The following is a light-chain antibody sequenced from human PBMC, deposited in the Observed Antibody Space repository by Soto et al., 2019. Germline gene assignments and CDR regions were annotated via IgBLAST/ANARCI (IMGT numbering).Light chain of an antibody. CDR2: EVS. J-gene: IGLJ2*01. Sequence: QSALTQPPSVSGSPGQSVTISCTGTSSDVGSYNRVSWYQQPPGTAHKLMIYEVSNRPSGVPDRFSGSKSGNTASLTISGXXXXXEADYYCSSYTSSSTVVFGGGTELTVL. CDR1: SSDVGSYNR. CDR3: SSYTSSSTVV. V-gene: IGLV2-18*02.